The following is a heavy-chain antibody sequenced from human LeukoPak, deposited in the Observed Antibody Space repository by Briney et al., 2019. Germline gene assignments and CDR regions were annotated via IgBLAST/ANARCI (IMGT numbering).Heavy chain of an antibody. CDR3: ARDLNYRIAAAGTRDFDY. J-gene: IGHJ4*02. CDR2: ISYDGSNK. Sequence: GGSLRLSCAASGFTFSIYAMHWVRQAPGKGLEWVAVISYDGSNKYYADSVKGRFTISRDNSKNTLYLQMNSLRAEDTAVYYCARDLNYRIAAAGTRDFDYWGQGTLVTVSS. CDR1: GFTFSIYA. V-gene: IGHV3-30-3*01. D-gene: IGHD6-13*01.